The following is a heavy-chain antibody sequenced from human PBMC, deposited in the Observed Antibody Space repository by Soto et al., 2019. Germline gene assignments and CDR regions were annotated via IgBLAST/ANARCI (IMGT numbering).Heavy chain of an antibody. Sequence: QVQLVQSGAEMKEPGSSVKVSCKTSGGTFSSSAISWLRQAPGQGLEWMGGIIPLFRTPDYAQKFQGRVTIVADESTSTAYMELSSLRSEDTAVYYWARDNDRLQLGGNYYYILDVWGQGTIITVSS. D-gene: IGHD4-4*01. CDR1: GGTFSSSA. J-gene: IGHJ6*02. CDR2: IIPLFRTP. CDR3: ARDNDRLQLGGNYYYILDV. V-gene: IGHV1-69*12.